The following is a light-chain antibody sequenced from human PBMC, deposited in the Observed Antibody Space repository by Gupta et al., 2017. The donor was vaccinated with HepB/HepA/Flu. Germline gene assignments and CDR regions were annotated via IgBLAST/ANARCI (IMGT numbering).Light chain of an antibody. V-gene: IGLV2-23*02. Sequence: QSPLTQPASVSGSPGPSIALACTGTNSDVGGYNLVSWYQQYPGKAPKLMIYEVSKRPSGVSNRFSGSKSGNTASLTISGLQAEDEADYYCCSYTGDLDVFGTGTRVTVL. J-gene: IGLJ1*01. CDR2: EVS. CDR3: CSYTGDLDV. CDR1: NSDVGGYNL.